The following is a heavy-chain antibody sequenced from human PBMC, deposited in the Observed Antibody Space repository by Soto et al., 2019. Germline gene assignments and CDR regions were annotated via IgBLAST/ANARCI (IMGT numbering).Heavy chain of an antibody. Sequence: EVQLLESGGGLVQPGGSLRLSCVASGFTFNSYAMSWVRQAPGKGLEWVSITSGGGGTTYYADSVKGRFAISRDNSKNTRHLQMNTPRAEATAVYFCGKRDHTTTSCFGFWGQGNPVTVAS. CDR1: GFTFNSYA. CDR3: GKRDHTTTSCFGF. D-gene: IGHD2-2*01. V-gene: IGHV3-23*01. CDR2: TSGGGGTT. J-gene: IGHJ4*02.